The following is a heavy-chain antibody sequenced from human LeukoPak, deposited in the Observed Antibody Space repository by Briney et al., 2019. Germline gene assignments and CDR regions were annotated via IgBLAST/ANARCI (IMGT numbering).Heavy chain of an antibody. CDR2: IYYSGST. Sequence: SETLSLTCTVSGGSVSSGSYYWSWIRQPPGKGLEWIGYIYYSGSTNYNPSLKSRVTISVDTSKNQFSLKLSSVTAADTAVYYCAREPGYCSSTSCYARTYYFDYWGQGTLVTVSS. D-gene: IGHD2-2*01. CDR3: AREPGYCSSTSCYARTYYFDY. V-gene: IGHV4-61*01. CDR1: GGSVSSGSYY. J-gene: IGHJ4*02.